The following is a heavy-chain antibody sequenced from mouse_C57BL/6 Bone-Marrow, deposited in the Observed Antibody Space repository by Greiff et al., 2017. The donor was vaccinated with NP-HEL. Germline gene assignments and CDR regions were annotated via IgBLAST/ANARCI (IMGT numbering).Heavy chain of an antibody. J-gene: IGHJ1*03. CDR3: AKGGTVVTFDV. Sequence: VKLQESGPGLVQPSQSLSITCTVSGFSLTSYGVHWVRQSPGKGLEWLGVIWRGGSTDYNAAFMSRLSITKDNSKSQVFFKMNSLQADDTAIYYCAKGGTVVTFDVWGTGTTVTVSS. CDR2: IWRGGST. CDR1: GFSLTSYG. D-gene: IGHD1-1*01. V-gene: IGHV2-5*01.